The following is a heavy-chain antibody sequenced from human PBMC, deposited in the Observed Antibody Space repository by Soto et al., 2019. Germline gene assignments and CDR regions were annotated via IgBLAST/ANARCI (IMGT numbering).Heavy chain of an antibody. J-gene: IGHJ5*02. V-gene: IGHV3-7*01. CDR3: ARLGLEASVAWFDT. CDR1: GFTFSNYW. Sequence: GGSLRLSCAASGFTFSNYWMSWVRQAPGKGLEWVANMKYDGREKYYVDSVKGRFTMSRGNAKNSLSLQMNSLRAEDTAVYYCARLGLEASVAWFDTWGLGTLVTVSS. D-gene: IGHD3-3*01. CDR2: MKYDGREK.